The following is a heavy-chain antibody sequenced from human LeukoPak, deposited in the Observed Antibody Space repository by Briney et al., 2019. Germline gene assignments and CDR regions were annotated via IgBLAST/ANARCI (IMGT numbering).Heavy chain of an antibody. D-gene: IGHD5-18*01. CDR1: GGSISSYY. J-gene: IGHJ4*02. V-gene: IGHV4-59*12. CDR2: IYYSGST. CDR3: ARGLTAMPPGGY. Sequence: PSETLSLTCTVSGGSISSYYWSWIRQPPGKGLEWIGYIYYSGSTNYNPSLKSRVTISVDTSKNQFSLKVTSVTAADTAVYYCARGLTAMPPGGYWGQGTLVTVSS.